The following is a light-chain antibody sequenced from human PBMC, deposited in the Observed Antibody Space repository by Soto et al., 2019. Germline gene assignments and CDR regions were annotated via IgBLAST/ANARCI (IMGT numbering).Light chain of an antibody. V-gene: IGLV2-23*02. CDR1: SSDVGAYNL. CDR3: CSYAGSRRV. J-gene: IGLJ1*01. Sequence: QSALTQPASVSGSPGQSITISCTGTSSDVGAYNLVSWYQQHPGKAPKLMIFEVSQRPSGVSNRFSGSKSGNTASLTISGLQSEDEADYYCCSYAGSRRVFGTGTKLTVI. CDR2: EVS.